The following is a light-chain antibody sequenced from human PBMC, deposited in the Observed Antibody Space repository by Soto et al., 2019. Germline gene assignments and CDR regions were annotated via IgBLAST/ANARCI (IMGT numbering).Light chain of an antibody. CDR1: QSVSSSY. J-gene: IGKJ2*01. CDR3: QQDGGSPPYT. V-gene: IGKV3-20*01. Sequence: EIVLTQSPGTLSLSPGERATLSCRASQSVSSSYLAWYQQKPGQTPRLLIYGASSRATGIPDRFSGSGSGTDFTLTISRLEPEDFAVYYCQQDGGSPPYTFGQGTKLEI. CDR2: GAS.